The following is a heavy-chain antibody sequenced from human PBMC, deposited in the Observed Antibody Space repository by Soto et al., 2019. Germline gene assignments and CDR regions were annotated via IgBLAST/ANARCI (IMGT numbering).Heavy chain of an antibody. Sequence: GGSLRLSCAASEFTFSSTDMTWVRQAPGKGLEWVSTIDGSGGTTYYADSVKGRFTISRDNSINTVFLQMNSLRADDTALYFCAKNSGWFNTWGQGALVTVSS. V-gene: IGHV3-23*01. CDR3: AKNSGWFNT. CDR2: IDGSGGTT. J-gene: IGHJ5*02. CDR1: EFTFSSTD. D-gene: IGHD3-10*01.